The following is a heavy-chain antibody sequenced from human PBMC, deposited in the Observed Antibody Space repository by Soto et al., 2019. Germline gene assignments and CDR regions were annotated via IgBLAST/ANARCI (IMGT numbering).Heavy chain of an antibody. CDR3: ARDGGRNAYYDFWSGSPNYYYGMDV. Sequence: ASVKVSCKASGYTFTSYYMHWVRQAPGQGLEWMGIINPSGGSTSYAQKFQGRVTMTRDTSTSTVYMELSSLRSEDTAVYYCARDGGRNAYYDFWSGSPNYYYGMDVWG. J-gene: IGHJ6*02. D-gene: IGHD3-3*01. V-gene: IGHV1-46*01. CDR2: INPSGGST. CDR1: GYTFTSYY.